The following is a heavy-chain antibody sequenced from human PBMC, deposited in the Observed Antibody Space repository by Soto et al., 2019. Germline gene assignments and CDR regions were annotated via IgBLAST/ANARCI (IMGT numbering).Heavy chain of an antibody. CDR2: IIPIFGTA. J-gene: IGHJ1*01. D-gene: IGHD2-21*01. CDR1: GGTFSSYA. Sequence: QVQLVQSGAEVKKPGSSVKVSCKASGGTFSSYAISWVRQAPGQGLEWMGGIIPIFGTANYAQKFQGRVTITADESTSKAYMELSSLRSEDTAVYYCARDRIATYANGEYFQHWGQGTLVTVSS. CDR3: ARDRIATYANGEYFQH. V-gene: IGHV1-69*01.